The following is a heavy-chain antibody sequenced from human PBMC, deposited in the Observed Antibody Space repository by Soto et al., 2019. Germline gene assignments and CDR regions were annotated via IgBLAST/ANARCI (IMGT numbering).Heavy chain of an antibody. D-gene: IGHD3-16*01. Sequence: QITLKESGPALVKPTQTLTLTCTFSGFSLSTSGVGVGWIRQPPGEALEWLALIYWDDYKHFSPSLESRLTXXKXXYKHQVVLTMPTMDPVGTAKYYCVHQGGGDRILDYWGQGTLVTVSS. CDR3: VHQGGGDRILDY. CDR1: GFSLSTSGVG. V-gene: IGHV2-5*02. J-gene: IGHJ4*02. CDR2: IYWDDYK.